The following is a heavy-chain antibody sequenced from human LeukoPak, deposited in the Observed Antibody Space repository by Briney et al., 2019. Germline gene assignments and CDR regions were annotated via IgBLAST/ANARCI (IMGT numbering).Heavy chain of an antibody. CDR1: GGSISSGGYY. J-gene: IGHJ4*02. CDR2: IYYSGST. D-gene: IGHD6-13*01. V-gene: IGHV4-31*03. Sequence: PSETLSLTCTVSGGSISSGGYYWSWIRQHPGKGLEWIGYIYYSGSTYYNPSLKSRVTISVDTSKNQFSLKLSSVTAADTAVFYCAKDLWGSSSWERGFDYWGQGTLVTVSS. CDR3: AKDLWGSSSWERGFDY.